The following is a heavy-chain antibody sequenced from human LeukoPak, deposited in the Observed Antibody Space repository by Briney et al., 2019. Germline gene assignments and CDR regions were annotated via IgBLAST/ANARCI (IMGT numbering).Heavy chain of an antibody. CDR2: IIPILGIA. J-gene: IGHJ6*02. V-gene: IGHV1-69*04. Sequence: SVKVSCKASGYTFTSYGISWVRQAPGQGLEWMGRIIPILGIANYAQKFQGRVTITADKSTSTAYMELSSLRSEDTAVYYCARDPLPDIVVVPAAIRYYYYYYGMDVWGQGTTVTVSS. D-gene: IGHD2-2*02. CDR3: ARDPLPDIVVVPAAIRYYYYYYGMDV. CDR1: GYTFTSYG.